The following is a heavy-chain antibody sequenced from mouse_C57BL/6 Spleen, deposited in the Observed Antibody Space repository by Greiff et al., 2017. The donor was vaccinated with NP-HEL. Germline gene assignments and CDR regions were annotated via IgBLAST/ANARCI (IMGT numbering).Heavy chain of an antibody. V-gene: IGHV1-50*01. CDR1: GYTFTSYW. CDR3: ARGVITTDYAMDY. CDR2: IDPSASYT. J-gene: IGHJ4*01. Sequence: QVQLQQPGAELVKPGASVKLSCKASGYTFTSYWMQWVKQRPGQGLEWIGEIDPSASYTNYNQKFKGKATLTVDTSSSTAYMQLSSLTSEDSAVYYCARGVITTDYAMDYWGQGTSVTVSS. D-gene: IGHD1-1*01.